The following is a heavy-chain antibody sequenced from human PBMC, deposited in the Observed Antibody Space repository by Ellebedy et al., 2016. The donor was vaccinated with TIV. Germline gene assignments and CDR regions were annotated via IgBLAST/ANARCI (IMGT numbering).Heavy chain of an antibody. D-gene: IGHD5-24*01. CDR1: GFTFSSNH. Sequence: GGSLRLXXTASGFTFSSNHMSWVRQAPGKGLEWVSIIYSGGTTYYADSVKGRFTISRDNSKNTLYLQMNSLRAEDTAVYYCATPQQTCSNCYNYKSWGQGTLVTVSS. CDR3: ATPQQTCSNCYNYKS. CDR2: IYSGGTT. V-gene: IGHV3-53*01. J-gene: IGHJ4*02.